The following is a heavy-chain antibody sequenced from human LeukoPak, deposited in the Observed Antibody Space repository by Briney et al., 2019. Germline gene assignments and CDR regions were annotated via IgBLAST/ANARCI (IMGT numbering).Heavy chain of an antibody. CDR1: GYTFTSYG. CDR3: ARACDWEYDVLTGYYRGGFLDY. Sequence: ASVKVSCKASGYTFTSYGIIWVRRAPGQGLEWMGWISAYNGNTNYAQKLQGRVTMTTDTSTSTAYMELRSLRSDDTALYYCARACDWEYDVLTGYYRGGFLDYWGQGTLVTVSS. V-gene: IGHV1-18*01. D-gene: IGHD3-9*01. CDR2: ISAYNGNT. J-gene: IGHJ4*02.